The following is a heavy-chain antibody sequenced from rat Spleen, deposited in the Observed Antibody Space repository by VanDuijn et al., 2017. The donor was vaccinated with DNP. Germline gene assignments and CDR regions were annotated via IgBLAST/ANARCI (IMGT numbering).Heavy chain of an antibody. CDR2: ISYSGST. J-gene: IGHJ2*01. D-gene: IGHD1-4*01. CDR1: GYSITSNY. V-gene: IGHV3-1*01. CDR3: ARQPSGMDY. Sequence: EVQLQESGPGLVKPSQSLSLTCSVTGYSITSNYWGWIRQFPGNKMEYIGHISYSGSTTYNPSLESRISITRDTSKNQFFLHVNSVTTADTATYYCARQPSGMDYWGQGVMVIVSS.